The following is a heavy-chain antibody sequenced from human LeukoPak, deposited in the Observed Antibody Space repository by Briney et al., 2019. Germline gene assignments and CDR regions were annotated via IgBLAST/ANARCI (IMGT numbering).Heavy chain of an antibody. D-gene: IGHD2-21*02. V-gene: IGHV3-23*01. CDR3: AKDQIGYCGGDCYSVYFRH. CDR2: ISGSGGST. J-gene: IGHJ1*01. CDR1: GFTFSSYA. Sequence: GGSLRLSCAASGFTFSSYAMSWVRQAPGKGLEWVSAISGSGGSTYYADSVKGRFTISRDNSKNTLYLQMNSLRAEDTAVYYCAKDQIGYCGGDCYSVYFRHWGQGTLVTVSS.